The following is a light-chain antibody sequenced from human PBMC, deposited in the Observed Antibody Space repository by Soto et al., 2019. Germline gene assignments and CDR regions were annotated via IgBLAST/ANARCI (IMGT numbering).Light chain of an antibody. J-gene: IGKJ3*01. CDR1: QSIGNY. CDR2: ATS. Sequence: EVVLTQSPATLSFSPGEGATLSGRASQSIGNYLAWYQQKPGQAPRLLICATSNRAPGIPARFSGSGSGTDIPHTISSLEPEDFAVYYCQQRSSWPFTFGPGTKVDIK. V-gene: IGKV3-11*01. CDR3: QQRSSWPFT.